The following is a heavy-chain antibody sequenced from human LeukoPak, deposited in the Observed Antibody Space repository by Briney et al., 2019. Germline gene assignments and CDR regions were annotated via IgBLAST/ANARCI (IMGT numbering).Heavy chain of an antibody. D-gene: IGHD3-22*01. Sequence: GGSLRLSCAASGFTFSNYEMHWVRQAPGKGLEWLLYISSSGSIIYYADSVKGRFTISRDNAKNSLSLQMNSLTAEDTAIYYCARALYYDSSAYLYWGQGTLATVSS. CDR3: ARALYYDSSAYLY. V-gene: IGHV3-48*03. CDR2: ISSSGSII. J-gene: IGHJ4*02. CDR1: GFTFSNYE.